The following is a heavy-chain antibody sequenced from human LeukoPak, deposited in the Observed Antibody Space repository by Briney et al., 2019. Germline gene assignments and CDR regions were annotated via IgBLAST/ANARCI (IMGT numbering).Heavy chain of an antibody. Sequence: PGGSLRLSCAASGFTFSSYGMHWVRQAPGKGLEWVAFIRYDGSNKYYADSVKGRFTISRDNSKNTLYLQMNSLRAEDTAVYYCAKDRAIAAAGTEGDYCSQGTLVTVSS. V-gene: IGHV3-30*02. J-gene: IGHJ4*02. D-gene: IGHD6-13*01. CDR2: IRYDGSNK. CDR3: AKDRAIAAAGTEGDY. CDR1: GFTFSSYG.